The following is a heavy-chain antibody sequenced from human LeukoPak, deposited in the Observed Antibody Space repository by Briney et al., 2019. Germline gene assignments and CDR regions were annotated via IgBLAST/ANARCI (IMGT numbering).Heavy chain of an antibody. CDR3: AREGIAVAGTGHYYGMDV. D-gene: IGHD6-19*01. CDR2: INSDGSST. J-gene: IGHJ6*02. V-gene: IGHV3-74*01. CDR1: GFTLSGNW. Sequence: PGGSLRLSCAASGFTLSGNWMHWVRQAPGKGLVWVSRINSDGSSTSYADSVKGRFTISRDNAKNTLYLQMNSLRAEDTAVYYCAREGIAVAGTGHYYGMDVWGQGTTVTVSS.